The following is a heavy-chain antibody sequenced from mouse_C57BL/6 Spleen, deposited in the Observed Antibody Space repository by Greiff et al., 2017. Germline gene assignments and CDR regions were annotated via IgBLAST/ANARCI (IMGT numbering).Heavy chain of an antibody. V-gene: IGHV1-66*01. CDR1: GYSFTSYY. J-gene: IGHJ2*01. CDR2: IYPGSGNT. D-gene: IGHD1-2*01. CDR3: ARRGDITTALDY. Sequence: VKLVESGPELVKPGASVKISCKASGYSFTSYYIHWVKQRPGQGLEWIGWIYPGSGNTKYNEKFKGKATLTAATSSSTAYMQLSSLTSEDSAVYYCARRGDITTALDYWGQGTTLTVSS.